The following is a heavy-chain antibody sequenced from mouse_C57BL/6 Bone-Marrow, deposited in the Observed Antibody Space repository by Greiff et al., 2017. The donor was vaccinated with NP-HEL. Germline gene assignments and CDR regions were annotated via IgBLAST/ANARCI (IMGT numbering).Heavy chain of an antibody. CDR3: ALNYYGSSPHWYFDV. J-gene: IGHJ1*03. CDR1: GFNIKDYY. D-gene: IGHD1-1*01. V-gene: IGHV14-2*01. Sequence: VQLKESGAELVKPGASVKLSCTASGFNIKDYYMHWVKQRTEQGLEWIGRIDPEDGETKYAPKFQGKATITADTSSNTAYLQLSSQTSEDTAVYYCALNYYGSSPHWYFDVWGTGTTVTVSS. CDR2: IDPEDGET.